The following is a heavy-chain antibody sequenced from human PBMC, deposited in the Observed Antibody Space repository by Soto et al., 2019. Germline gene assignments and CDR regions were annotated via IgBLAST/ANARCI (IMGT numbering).Heavy chain of an antibody. CDR2: VIPIFGTA. CDR1: GGTGSSYA. D-gene: IGHD2-2*01. CDR3: PSASRTRTIHKWFDP. V-gene: IGHV1-69*13. J-gene: IGHJ5*02. Sequence: SSVKVSCKASGGTGSSYAISWVRQAPGQELEWMGGVIPIFGTANYAQKVQGRVTITADESTRPDYMELSSRRSEDTAVYYLPSASRTRTIHKWFDPWAQGTLVTVSS.